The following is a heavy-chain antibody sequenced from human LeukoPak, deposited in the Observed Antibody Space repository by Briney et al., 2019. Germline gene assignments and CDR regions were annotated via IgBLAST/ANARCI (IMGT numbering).Heavy chain of an antibody. V-gene: IGHV3-23*01. Sequence: PGGSLRLSCAASGXTFSSHAMSWVRQAPGKGREWVSAVSGSGSTTYYADSVKGRFTISRDNSKNTLYLQMNSLRAEDTAVYYCAKDPLVRGVTYDYWGQGTLVTVSS. CDR1: GXTFSSHA. CDR2: VSGSGSTT. J-gene: IGHJ4*02. CDR3: AKDPLVRGVTYDY. D-gene: IGHD3-10*01.